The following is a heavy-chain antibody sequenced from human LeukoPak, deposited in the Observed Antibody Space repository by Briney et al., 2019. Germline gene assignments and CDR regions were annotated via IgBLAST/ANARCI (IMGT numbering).Heavy chain of an antibody. J-gene: IGHJ4*02. CDR3: ARESVAAPYYFDY. Sequence: PSETLSLTCAVSGGSICSGGYSWSWIRQPPGKGLEWIGYIYHSGSTYYNPSLKSRVTISVDRSKNQFSLKLSSVTAADTAVYYCARESVAAPYYFDYWGQGTLVTVSS. V-gene: IGHV4-30-2*01. D-gene: IGHD2-15*01. CDR2: IYHSGST. CDR1: GGSICSGGYS.